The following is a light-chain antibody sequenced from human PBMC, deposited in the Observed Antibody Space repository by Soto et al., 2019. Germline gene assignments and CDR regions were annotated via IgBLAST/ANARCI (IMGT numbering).Light chain of an antibody. CDR1: QSVSRN. V-gene: IGKV3-15*01. Sequence: EVVLTQSPATLSVSPGDRATLSCRASQSVSRNLAWYQQKPAQAPSLLIYGASTRATGVPARFSGCGSATEFTLSISSLQSEDVAVYCCQQYGDWPPETFGQGTKLEI. CDR3: QQYGDWPPET. CDR2: GAS. J-gene: IGKJ2*01.